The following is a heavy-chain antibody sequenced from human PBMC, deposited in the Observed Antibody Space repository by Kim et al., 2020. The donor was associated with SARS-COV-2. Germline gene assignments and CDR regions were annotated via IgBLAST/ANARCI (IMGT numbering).Heavy chain of an antibody. J-gene: IGHJ5*02. CDR2: INGGNGNT. D-gene: IGHD6-13*01. V-gene: IGHV1-3*01. Sequence: ASVKVSCKASGYTFTRFDIHWMRQAPGQRPEWMGWINGGNGNTKYSQEFQGRVSITRDTFASTAYMELKSLRSEDTAVYYCARESGLNPLGMAVAGNWFDPWGQGTLVTVSS. CDR3: ARESGLNPLGMAVAGNWFDP. CDR1: GYTFTRFD.